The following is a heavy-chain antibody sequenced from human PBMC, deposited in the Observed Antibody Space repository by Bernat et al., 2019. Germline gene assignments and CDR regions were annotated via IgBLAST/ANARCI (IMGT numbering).Heavy chain of an antibody. J-gene: IGHJ4*02. Sequence: QVQLVESGGGLVKPGGSLRLSCAASGFTFSDYYMSWIRQAPGKGLEWVSYISSSSSYTNYADSVKGRFTISRDNAKNSLYLQMNSLRAEDTAVYYCARGSFNRMDDNIFDYWGQGTLVTVSS. V-gene: IGHV3-11*06. CDR2: ISSSSSYT. CDR3: ARGSFNRMDDNIFDY. CDR1: GFTFSDYY. D-gene: IGHD1-1*01.